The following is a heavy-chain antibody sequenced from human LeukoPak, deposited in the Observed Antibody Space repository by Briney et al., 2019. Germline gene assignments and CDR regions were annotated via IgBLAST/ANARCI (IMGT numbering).Heavy chain of an antibody. J-gene: IGHJ4*02. CDR2: INNDGSTT. CDR3: ARGSGDYPDY. V-gene: IGHV3-74*01. Sequence: GGSLRLSCAGSGFTFSSYWMHWVRQAPGKGLVWVSRINNDGSTTTYADSVKGRFTISRDNAKNTLYLQMNSLRAEDTAVYYCARGSGDYPDYWGQGTLVTVSS. CDR1: GFTFSSYW. D-gene: IGHD3-10*01.